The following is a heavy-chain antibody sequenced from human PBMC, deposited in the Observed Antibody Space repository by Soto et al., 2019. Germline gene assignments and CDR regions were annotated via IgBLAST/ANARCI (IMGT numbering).Heavy chain of an antibody. Sequence: SVKVSCKASGFTFINSAVQWVRQARGQSLEWIGWIVVGSGNTNSAQKFQERVTITRGLSTSTAYMELSSLRSEDTAVYYCAASYYYDCSGYYAYYIDYWSQGALVTVSS. CDR2: IVVGSGNT. CDR1: GFTFINSA. D-gene: IGHD3-22*01. J-gene: IGHJ4*02. CDR3: AASYYYDCSGYYAYYIDY. V-gene: IGHV1-58*01.